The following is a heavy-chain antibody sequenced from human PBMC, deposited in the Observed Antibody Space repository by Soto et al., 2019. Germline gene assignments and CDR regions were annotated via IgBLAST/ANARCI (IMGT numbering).Heavy chain of an antibody. CDR2: ISFSGAT. Sequence: SETLSLTCTVSGVSITSYFWSWIRQTPGKGLDWIGSISFSGATYSNPSLKGRAALSVDTSENHLSLTLNSVTSADTAVYFCARAPVGLDTISYFDYWGQGKLVTVSS. V-gene: IGHV4-59*01. CDR1: GVSITSYF. D-gene: IGHD3-3*01. CDR3: ARAPVGLDTISYFDY. J-gene: IGHJ4*02.